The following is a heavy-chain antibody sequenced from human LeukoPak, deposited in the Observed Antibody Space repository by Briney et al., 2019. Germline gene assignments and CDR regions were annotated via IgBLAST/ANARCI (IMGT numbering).Heavy chain of an antibody. CDR1: GFTFRSYG. CDR2: ISDDGSNK. Sequence: GGSLRLSCAASGFTFRSYGMHWVRQAPGKGLEWVAVISDDGSNKYYADSVKGRFTISRDSSKNTLSLQMNSLRVEDTAVYYCAKDNKRYSCDYWGQGPLVTVSS. J-gene: IGHJ4*02. CDR3: AKDNKRYSCDY. D-gene: IGHD5-18*01. V-gene: IGHV3-30*18.